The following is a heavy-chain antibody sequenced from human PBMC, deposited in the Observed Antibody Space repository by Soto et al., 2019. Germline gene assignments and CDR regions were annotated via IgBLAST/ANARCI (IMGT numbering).Heavy chain of an antibody. D-gene: IGHD3-10*01. CDR2: IYYSGST. V-gene: IGHV4-30-4*01. Sequence: SEPLSLTCTVSGGSVSNPDYCLSWIRQPPGKGLEWIGYIYYSGSTYYNPSLKSRVTISLDTSKNQFSLKLSSVTAADTAVYYCARDAYYGSGALYYGMDVWGQGTTVTVSS. J-gene: IGHJ6*02. CDR3: ARDAYYGSGALYYGMDV. CDR1: GGSVSNPDYC.